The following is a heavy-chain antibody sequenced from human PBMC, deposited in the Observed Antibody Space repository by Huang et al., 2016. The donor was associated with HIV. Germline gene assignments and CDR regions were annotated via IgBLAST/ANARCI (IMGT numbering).Heavy chain of an antibody. J-gene: IGHJ6*03. CDR2: INHSKST. CDR3: ARGQGGYYYYYMDV. CDR1: GGYFSGYD. V-gene: IGHV4-34*01. Sequence: QVQLQQWGAGLLRPSETLSLTCAVYGGYFSGYDGTWIRQPPGKGLEWIGEINHSKSTNYNPTLKSRVTISVDTSRNQFSLTLTSVTAADTAVYYCARGQGGYYYYYMDVWGKGTTVTVSS.